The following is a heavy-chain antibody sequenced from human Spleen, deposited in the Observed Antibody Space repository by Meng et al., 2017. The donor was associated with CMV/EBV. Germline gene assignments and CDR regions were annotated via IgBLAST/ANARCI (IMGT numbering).Heavy chain of an antibody. CDR2: ISSSSSFI. D-gene: IGHD1-7*01. J-gene: IGHJ4*02. Sequence: GGSLRLSCAASGFTFSSYNINWVRQAPGKGLEWVSSISSSSSFIYYADSVKGRFTISRDNAKNSLYLQMNSLRAEDTAVYYCARDHVTGTTGENDYWGQGTLVTVSS. V-gene: IGHV3-21*01. CDR1: GFTFSSYN. CDR3: ARDHVTGTTGENDY.